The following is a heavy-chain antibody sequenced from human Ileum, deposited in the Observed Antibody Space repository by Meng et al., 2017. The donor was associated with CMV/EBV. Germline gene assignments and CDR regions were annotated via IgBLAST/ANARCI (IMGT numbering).Heavy chain of an antibody. CDR1: GFTVSSNY. D-gene: IGHD2-2*01. Sequence: EWQLVEAGGGLIQPGGSLRLSCAVSGFTVSSNYMNWVRQAPGKGLEWVSSIYSGGNTFYADSVKGRFTISRDNAKNTLYLQMTSLRVDDTAVYYCATAGQYRLDNWGHGTLVTVSS. CDR3: ATAGQYRLDN. J-gene: IGHJ4*01. V-gene: IGHV3-53*01. CDR2: IYSGGNT.